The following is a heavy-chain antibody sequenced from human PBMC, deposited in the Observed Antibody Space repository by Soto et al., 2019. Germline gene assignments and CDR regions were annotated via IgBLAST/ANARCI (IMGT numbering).Heavy chain of an antibody. CDR2: TSNDGSNT. D-gene: IGHD1-7*01. CDR1: AFTLSKFV. V-gene: IGHV3-30-3*01. J-gene: IGHJ6*02. Sequence: QVQVVESGGGVVQPGTSLRLSCAASAFTLSKFVMHWVRQAPGRGLEWVAVTSNDGSNTFYADSVKGRFTISRDNSKKTVYLQMNSLRTEDAAVYYCARGNLDVWGQGNTVTVSS. CDR3: ARGNLDV.